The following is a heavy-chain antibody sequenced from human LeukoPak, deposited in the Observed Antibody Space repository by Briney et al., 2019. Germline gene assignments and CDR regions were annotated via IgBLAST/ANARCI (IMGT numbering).Heavy chain of an antibody. V-gene: IGHV4-38-2*02. CDR2: IYSSGST. J-gene: IGHJ6*04. Sequence: SETLSLTCTVSRYSISSGYYWGWIRQPPGQGLEWIGRIYSSGSTNYNPSLKSRVTISVDTSKNQFSLKLSSVTAADTAVYYCARGLRFALDVWGKGTTVTVSS. D-gene: IGHD3-3*01. CDR1: RYSISSGYY. CDR3: ARGLRFALDV.